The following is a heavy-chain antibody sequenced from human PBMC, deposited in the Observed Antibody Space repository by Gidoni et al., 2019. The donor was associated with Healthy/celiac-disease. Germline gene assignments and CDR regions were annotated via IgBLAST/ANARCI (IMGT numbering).Heavy chain of an antibody. CDR1: GFTFSSYE. V-gene: IGHV3-48*03. CDR3: ARDAPKMYQLPNRVFDHYYYYYGMDV. Sequence: EVQLVESGGGLVQPGGSLRLSCAASGFTFSSYEMNWVRQAPGKGLEWVSYISSSGSTIYYADSVKVRFTISRDNAKNSLYLQMNSLRAEDTAVYYCARDAPKMYQLPNRVFDHYYYYYGMDVWGQGTTVTVSS. D-gene: IGHD2-2*01. CDR2: ISSSGSTI. J-gene: IGHJ6*02.